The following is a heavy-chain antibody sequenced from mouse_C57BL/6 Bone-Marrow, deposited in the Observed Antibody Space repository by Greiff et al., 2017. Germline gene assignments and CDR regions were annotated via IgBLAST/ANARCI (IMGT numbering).Heavy chain of an antibody. CDR3: ARWGDSYAMDY. CDR1: GYTFTSYW. V-gene: IGHV1-64*01. CDR2: IHPNSGST. Sequence: QVQLQQPGAELVKPGASVKLSCKASGYTFTSYWMHWVKQRPGQGLEWIGMIHPNSGSTNYNEKFKSKATLTVDKSSSTAYMQLSSLTSEDSAVYYCARWGDSYAMDYWGQGTSVTVSS. J-gene: IGHJ4*01.